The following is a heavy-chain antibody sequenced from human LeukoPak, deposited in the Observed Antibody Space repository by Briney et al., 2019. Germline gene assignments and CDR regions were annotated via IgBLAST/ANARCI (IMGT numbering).Heavy chain of an antibody. D-gene: IGHD3-10*01. CDR1: GFSITTYW. CDR3: TRGNYSQSGPYNWFDP. J-gene: IGHJ5*02. CDR2: TNGDGSST. Sequence: GSLRLSCAASGFSITTYWMHWVRQAPGKGLVWVSRTNGDGSSTTYADSVRGRFTISRDNAKNTLYLHMNSLRAEDTAVYYCTRGNYSQSGPYNWFDPWGQGTLVTVSS. V-gene: IGHV3-74*01.